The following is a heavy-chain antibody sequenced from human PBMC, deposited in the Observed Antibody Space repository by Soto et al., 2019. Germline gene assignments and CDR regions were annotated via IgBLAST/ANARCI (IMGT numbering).Heavy chain of an antibody. CDR3: GKASSSNSWSPIDY. Sequence: LRLSCAASGFTFDDYAMHWVRQIPGKGLQWVSGISWSTSSIGYGASLRGRFLISRDNANNSLYLQMNDLRPEDTALYYCGKASSSNSWSPIDYWGQGTMVTVSS. CDR1: GFTFDDYA. V-gene: IGHV3-9*01. CDR2: ISWSTSSI. D-gene: IGHD3-3*01. J-gene: IGHJ4*02.